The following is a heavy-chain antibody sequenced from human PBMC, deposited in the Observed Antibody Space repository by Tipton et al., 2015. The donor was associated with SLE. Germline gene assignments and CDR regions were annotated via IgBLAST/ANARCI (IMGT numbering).Heavy chain of an antibody. J-gene: IGHJ5*02. CDR2: IYNNGNT. V-gene: IGHV4-59*11. D-gene: IGHD6-13*01. CDR3: ARAKRSSITWGYWFAP. Sequence: LRLSCTVSGASISSHYWNWIRQPPGKGLEWIGNIYNNGNTNYNPSLKSRVTISVDTSRNQFFLKLSSVTAADTALYYCARAKRSSITWGYWFAPWGQGTLATVSS. CDR1: GASISSHY.